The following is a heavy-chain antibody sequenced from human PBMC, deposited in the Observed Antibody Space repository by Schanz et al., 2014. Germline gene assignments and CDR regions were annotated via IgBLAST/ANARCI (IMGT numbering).Heavy chain of an antibody. CDR2: ISHSGGSK. V-gene: IGHV3-23*01. J-gene: IGHJ4*01. CDR3: AREQIMAAAGLVDY. D-gene: IGHD6-13*01. CDR1: GFTFNSYA. Sequence: VQLLESGGGLVQPGGSLRLSCAASGFTFNSYAMTWVRQAPGKGLEWVSSISHSGGSKYYADSVKGRFTISRDNSENTLYLQMNSLSADDTAVFYCAREQIMAAAGLVDYWGHGTLVTVSS.